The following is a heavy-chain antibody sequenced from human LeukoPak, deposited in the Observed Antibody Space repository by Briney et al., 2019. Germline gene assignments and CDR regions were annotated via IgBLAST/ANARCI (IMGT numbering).Heavy chain of an antibody. CDR1: GFTFSSYS. V-gene: IGHV3-21*01. CDR3: AREEEQQLVPSASNY. Sequence: PGGSLRLPRAASGFTFSSYSMNWVRQAPGKGLEWVSSISSSSSYIYYADSVKGRFTISRDNAKNSLYLQMNSLRAEDTAVYYCAREEEQQLVPSASNYWGQGTLVTVSS. CDR2: ISSSSSYI. D-gene: IGHD6-13*01. J-gene: IGHJ4*02.